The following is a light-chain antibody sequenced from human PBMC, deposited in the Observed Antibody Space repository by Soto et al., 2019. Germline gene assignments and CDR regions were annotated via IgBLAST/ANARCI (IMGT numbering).Light chain of an antibody. CDR2: DVS. CDR1: SSDVGGYNY. CDR3: SSYTSSSTPYV. Sequence: QSALTQPASVSGSPRQSITISCTGTSSDVGGYNYVSWYQQHPGKAPKLMIYDVSNQPSGVSNRFSGSKSGNTDSLTISGLQAEDEADYYCSSYTSSSTPYVFGTGTKLTVL. V-gene: IGLV2-14*01. J-gene: IGLJ1*01.